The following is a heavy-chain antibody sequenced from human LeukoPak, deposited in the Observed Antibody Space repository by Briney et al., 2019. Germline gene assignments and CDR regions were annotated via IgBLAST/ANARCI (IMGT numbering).Heavy chain of an antibody. D-gene: IGHD4-17*01. J-gene: IGHJ4*02. CDR2: INHSGST. CDR1: GGSFSGYY. V-gene: IGHV4-34*01. CDR3: ARGPRKAGDYDY. Sequence: PSETLSLTCAVYGGSFSGYYWSWIRQPPGKGLEWIGEINHSGSTNYNPSLKSRVTISVDTSKNQFSLKLSSVTAADTAVYYCARGPRKAGDYDYWGQGTLVTVSS.